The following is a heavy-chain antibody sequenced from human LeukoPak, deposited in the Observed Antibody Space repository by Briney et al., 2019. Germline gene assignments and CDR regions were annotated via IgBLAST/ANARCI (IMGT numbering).Heavy chain of an antibody. Sequence: ASVKLSCKASGYTFTGYYMHWVRQAPGQGLEWMGWINPNSGGTNYAQKFQGRVTMTRDTSISTAYMELSRLRSDDTAVYYCAREVIAAAARRYYFDYWGQGTLVTVSS. V-gene: IGHV1-2*02. CDR2: INPNSGGT. J-gene: IGHJ4*02. CDR3: AREVIAAAARRYYFDY. D-gene: IGHD6-13*01. CDR1: GYTFTGYY.